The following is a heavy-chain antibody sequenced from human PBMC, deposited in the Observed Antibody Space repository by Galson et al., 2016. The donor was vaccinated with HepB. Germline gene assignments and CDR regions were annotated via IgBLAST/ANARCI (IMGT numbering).Heavy chain of an antibody. Sequence: SETLSLTCAVYGGSFSGYFWSWIRQSPGKRLEWIGEINHSGSTKYNPSLKSRVTISLDTSKKQFSLKLKSVTAADTAVYYCAGSETESIRHVRGPWGQGTLVTVSS. CDR2: INHSGST. V-gene: IGHV4-34*01. CDR1: GGSFSGYF. J-gene: IGHJ5*02. D-gene: IGHD3-10*02. CDR3: AGSETESIRHVRGP.